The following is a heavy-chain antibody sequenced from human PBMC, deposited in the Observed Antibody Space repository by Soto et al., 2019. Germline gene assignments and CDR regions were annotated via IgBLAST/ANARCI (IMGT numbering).Heavy chain of an antibody. Sequence: ASVKVSFKASGYTFTSYDINWVRQATGQGLEWMGWMNPNSGNTGYAQKFQGRVTMTRNTSISTAYMELSSLRSEDTAVYYCARGYSSGWYLAEWKINYYYYYYMDGWAKRTTVTVSS. D-gene: IGHD6-19*01. CDR2: MNPNSGNT. V-gene: IGHV1-8*01. CDR3: ARGYSSGWYLAEWKINYYYYYYMDG. J-gene: IGHJ6*03. CDR1: GYTFTSYD.